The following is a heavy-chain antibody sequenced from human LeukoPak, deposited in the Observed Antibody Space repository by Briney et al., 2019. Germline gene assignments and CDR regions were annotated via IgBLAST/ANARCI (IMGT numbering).Heavy chain of an antibody. Sequence: VASVKVSCKASGGTFSSYAISWVRQAPGQGLEWMGGIIPIFGTANYAQKFQGRATITADESTSTAYMELSSLRSEDTAVYYCARETLNVLRFLEWSIFGLDYWGQGTLVTVSS. V-gene: IGHV1-69*13. D-gene: IGHD3-3*01. CDR1: GGTFSSYA. CDR2: IIPIFGTA. CDR3: ARETLNVLRFLEWSIFGLDY. J-gene: IGHJ4*02.